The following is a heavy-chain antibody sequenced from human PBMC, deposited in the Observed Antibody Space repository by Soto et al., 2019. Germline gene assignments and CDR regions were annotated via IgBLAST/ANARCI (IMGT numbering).Heavy chain of an antibody. V-gene: IGHV3-23*01. CDR3: AKDIRVVDWNGGIDY. J-gene: IGHJ4*02. CDR1: GFTFSSYA. D-gene: IGHD1-1*01. CDR2: ISGSGGST. Sequence: GGSLRLSCAASGFTFSSYAMSWVRQAPGKGLEWVSAISGSGGSTYYADSVKGRFTISRDNSKNTLYLQMNSLRAEDTAVYYCAKDIRVVDWNGGIDYWGQGTLVTVSS.